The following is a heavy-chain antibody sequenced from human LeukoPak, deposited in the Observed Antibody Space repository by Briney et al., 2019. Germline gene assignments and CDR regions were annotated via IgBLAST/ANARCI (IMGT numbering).Heavy chain of an antibody. Sequence: GGSLRLSCAASGFTFSSYSMNWVRQAPGKGLEWVSVIYSGGSTYYADSVKGRFTISRDNSKNTLYLQMNSLRAEDTAVYYCARDFPAAGPYYYYGMDVWGQGTTVTVSS. D-gene: IGHD6-13*01. CDR3: ARDFPAAGPYYYYGMDV. CDR2: IYSGGST. V-gene: IGHV3-66*01. J-gene: IGHJ6*02. CDR1: GFTFSSYS.